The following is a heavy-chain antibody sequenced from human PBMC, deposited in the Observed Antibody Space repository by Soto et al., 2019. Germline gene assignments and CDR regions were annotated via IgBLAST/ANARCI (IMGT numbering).Heavy chain of an antibody. CDR1: GFTFSSYA. Sequence: QVQLVESGGGVVQPGRSLRLSCAASGFTFSSYAMHWVRQAPGKGLEWVAVISYDGSNKYYADSVKCRFTISRDNSKNTLYLQMNSLRAEDTAVYYCARDLEYSSSFGYWGQGTLVTVSS. CDR3: ARDLEYSSSFGY. J-gene: IGHJ4*02. D-gene: IGHD6-6*01. CDR2: ISYDGSNK. V-gene: IGHV3-30-3*01.